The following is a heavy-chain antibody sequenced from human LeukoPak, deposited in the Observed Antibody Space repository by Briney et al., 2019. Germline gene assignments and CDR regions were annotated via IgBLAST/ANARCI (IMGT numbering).Heavy chain of an antibody. V-gene: IGHV3-30*02. CDR1: GFIFSDYG. J-gene: IGHJ6*03. CDR2: IRYNGDNK. D-gene: IGHD3-3*01. CDR3: AKRVVIRSTDYFYYYIHV. Sequence: GGSLRLSCEASGFIFSDYGMHWVRQAPGKGLEWVAFIRYNGDNKYYADSVKGRFTVSRDNSQSTLYLQMNSLRVEDTAVYYCAKRVVIRSTDYFYYYIHVWGKGTTVTVSS.